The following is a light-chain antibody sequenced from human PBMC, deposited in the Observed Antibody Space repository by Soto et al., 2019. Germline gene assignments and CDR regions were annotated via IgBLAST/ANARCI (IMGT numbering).Light chain of an antibody. Sequence: QSALTQPASVSGSLGQSITISCTGTGSDIAGYNYISWYQQLPGKAPKLIIYEVTIRPSGISNRFSGSKSGNTASLTISGLQAEDEADYFCTSFSNTNSLYVFGPGTKGTVL. V-gene: IGLV2-14*01. CDR2: EVT. J-gene: IGLJ1*01. CDR1: GSDIAGYNY. CDR3: TSFSNTNSLYV.